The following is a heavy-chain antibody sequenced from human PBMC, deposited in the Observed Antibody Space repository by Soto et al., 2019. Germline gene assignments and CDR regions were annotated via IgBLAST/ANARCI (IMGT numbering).Heavy chain of an antibody. CDR3: ATLNYRTAPGFDY. V-gene: IGHV1-69*13. D-gene: IGHD1-7*01. J-gene: IGHJ4*02. CDR1: VGTFSSYA. Sequence: SVKVSCKASVGTFSSYAISWVPQAPGQGLEWMGGILPILGTAYYAQKFQGRVTITADESTSTAYMELSSLRSEDTAVYYCATLNYRTAPGFDYWGQGTLVTVSP. CDR2: ILPILGTA.